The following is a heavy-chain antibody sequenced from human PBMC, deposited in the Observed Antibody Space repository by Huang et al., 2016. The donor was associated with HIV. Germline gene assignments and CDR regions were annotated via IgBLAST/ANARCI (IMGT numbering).Heavy chain of an antibody. CDR3: AKADSGAAAGSLVDY. D-gene: IGHD6-13*01. Sequence: EVQLLESGGGLVQPGGSLRLSCAASGFTFSSYAMSWVRQAPGKWLGWGSSITGRCSSSDYADSVKGRFTIARDNSKNTLYLQMNSLRAEDTAIYYCAKADSGAAAGSLVDYWGQGTLVTVSS. J-gene: IGHJ4*02. CDR2: ITGRCSSS. V-gene: IGHV3-23*01. CDR1: GFTFSSYA.